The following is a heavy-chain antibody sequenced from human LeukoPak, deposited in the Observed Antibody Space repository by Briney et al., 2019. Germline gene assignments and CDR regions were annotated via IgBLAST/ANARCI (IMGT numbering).Heavy chain of an antibody. V-gene: IGHV1-69*13. CDR2: IIPIFGTA. CDR3: ATHDYGDYPGEFDP. CDR1: GGTFSSYA. D-gene: IGHD4-17*01. J-gene: IGHJ5*02. Sequence: ASVKVSCKASGGTFSSYAISWVRQAPGQGLEWMGGIIPIFGTANYAQKFQGRVTITADESTSTAYMELSSLRSEDTAVYYCATHDYGDYPGEFDPWGQGTLVTVSS.